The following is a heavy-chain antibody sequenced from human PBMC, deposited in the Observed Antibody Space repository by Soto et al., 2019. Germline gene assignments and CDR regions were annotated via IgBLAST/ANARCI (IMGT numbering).Heavy chain of an antibody. CDR3: ARDGGGSSSYYYYYSMDV. Sequence: QVQLVQSGAEVKKPGSSVKVSCKASGGTFSSYAISWVRQAPGQGLEWMGGMIPIFDTANYAQKFQGRVTITADESTSTAYMELSSLRSEDTAVYYCARDGGGSSSYYYYYSMDVWGQGTTVTVSS. CDR1: GGTFSSYA. V-gene: IGHV1-69*01. D-gene: IGHD6-6*01. CDR2: MIPIFDTA. J-gene: IGHJ6*02.